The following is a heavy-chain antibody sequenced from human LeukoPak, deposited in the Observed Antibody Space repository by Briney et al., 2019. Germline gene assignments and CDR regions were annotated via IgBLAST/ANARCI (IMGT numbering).Heavy chain of an antibody. V-gene: IGHV3-7*01. CDR2: IKQDGSEK. CDR3: ARLRAQMLSSSDF. CDR1: GFTFSGYA. Sequence: GGSLRLSCAASGFTFSGYAMSWVRQAPGKGLEWVANIKQDGSEKDYVDSVKGRFTISRDNAKNSLYLQMNSLRAEDTAVYYCARLRAQMLSSSDFWGQGSLVTVSS. J-gene: IGHJ4*02. D-gene: IGHD2-2*01.